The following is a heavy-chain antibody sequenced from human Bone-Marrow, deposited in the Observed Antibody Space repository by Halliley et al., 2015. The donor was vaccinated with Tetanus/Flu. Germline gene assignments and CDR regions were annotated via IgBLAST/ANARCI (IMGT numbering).Heavy chain of an antibody. J-gene: IGHJ4*02. CDR3: GRAKRVNNVWFGDLYLDS. D-gene: IGHD3-10*01. Sequence: LRLSCTVSDDSMSPYYWGWIRQPPGKRLEWIGYIYSSSGNTDYNPSPKSRVTISIDMSNNQFSLNLRSVTAADTAIYYCGRAKRVNNVWFGDLYLDSWGQGTLVTVSS. CDR2: IYSSSGNT. CDR1: DDSMSPYY. V-gene: IGHV4-59*01.